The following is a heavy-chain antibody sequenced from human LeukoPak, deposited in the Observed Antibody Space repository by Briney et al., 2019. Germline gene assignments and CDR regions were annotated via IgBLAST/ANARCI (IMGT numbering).Heavy chain of an antibody. CDR1: GYTFTNDW. D-gene: IGHD1-26*01. CDR2: VQPGTSTT. CDR3: ARLSYCEVTHYFDD. J-gene: IGHJ4*02. V-gene: IGHV5-51*01. Sequence: GESLKISCEASGYTFTNDWIGWVRQVPGKGLEWMEIVQPGTSTTTYSPSFEGQVTISADGSVNIAYLQWRSLKDSDTAIYYCARLSYCEVTHYFDDWGQGTLVTVSS.